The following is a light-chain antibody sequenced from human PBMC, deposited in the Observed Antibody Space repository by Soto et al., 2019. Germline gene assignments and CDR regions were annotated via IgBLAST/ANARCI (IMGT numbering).Light chain of an antibody. Sequence: EIVLTQSPATLSLSPGERATLSCRASQSVGSSLAWYQLKLGQAPRLLIYAASDRATGIPVRFSGSGFGTEFTLTISSLQSEDFAVYYCQQYKNWPLFGQGTRLEIK. V-gene: IGKV3-11*01. CDR3: QQYKNWPL. J-gene: IGKJ5*01. CDR1: QSVGSS. CDR2: AAS.